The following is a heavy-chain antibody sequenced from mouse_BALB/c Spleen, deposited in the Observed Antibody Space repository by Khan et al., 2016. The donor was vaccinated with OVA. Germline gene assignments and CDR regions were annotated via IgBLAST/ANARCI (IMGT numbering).Heavy chain of an antibody. D-gene: IGHD1-3*01. Sequence: VQLQQSGAEFVRSGASVKLSCTTAGFNIKDYYIHWVKQRPQRGLEWIGWIDPENGDTEYAPKFQGKATMTADTSSNTAHLHLSSLTSEDTAVSYCTGAKLSLWFASRGQGNLVTVSA. V-gene: IGHV14-4*02. CDR1: GFNIKDYY. CDR2: IDPENGDT. CDR3: TGAKLSLWFAS. J-gene: IGHJ3*01.